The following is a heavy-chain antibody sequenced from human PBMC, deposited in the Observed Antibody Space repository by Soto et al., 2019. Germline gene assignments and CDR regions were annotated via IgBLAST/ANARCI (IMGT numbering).Heavy chain of an antibody. CDR3: GRSGLAAPGPPLLQYYYNYMDV. Sequence: GGSLRLSCAASGFTFSSYWMHWVRQAPGEGLVWVSRISSDGSSTSNAASVKGRFTISRDNARNTLYLQMNSLRAEDTAVYYCGRSGLAAPGPPLLQYYYNYMDVWGKGTTVTVSS. V-gene: IGHV3-74*01. CDR2: ISSDGSST. CDR1: GFTFSSYW. D-gene: IGHD6-13*01. J-gene: IGHJ6*03.